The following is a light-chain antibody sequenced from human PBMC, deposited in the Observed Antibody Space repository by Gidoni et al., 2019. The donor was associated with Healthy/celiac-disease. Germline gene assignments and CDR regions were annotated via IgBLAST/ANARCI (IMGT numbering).Light chain of an antibody. CDR3: QQYNSYSRS. V-gene: IGKV1-5*03. J-gene: IGKJ2*04. CDR1: QSISSW. Sequence: DIQMTQPPSTLSASVGDRVTITCRASQSISSWLAWYQQKPGKAPKLLIYQASSLESGVPSRFSGSGSGTEFTLTISSLQPDDFATYYCQQYNSYSRSFGQGTKLEIK. CDR2: QAS.